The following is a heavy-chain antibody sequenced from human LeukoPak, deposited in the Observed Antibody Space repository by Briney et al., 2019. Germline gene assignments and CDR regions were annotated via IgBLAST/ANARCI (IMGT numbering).Heavy chain of an antibody. CDR3: AKDLSSGYYFPAFDL. V-gene: IGHV3-9*01. Sequence: QPGGSLRLSCAASGFTFDDYAMHWVRQAPGKGLEWVSGISWNSGSIGYADSVKGRFTISRDNAKNSLYLQMNSLRAEDTALYYCAKDLSSGYYFPAFDLWGQGTLVTVSS. CDR2: ISWNSGSI. J-gene: IGHJ4*02. CDR1: GFTFDDYA. D-gene: IGHD3-22*01.